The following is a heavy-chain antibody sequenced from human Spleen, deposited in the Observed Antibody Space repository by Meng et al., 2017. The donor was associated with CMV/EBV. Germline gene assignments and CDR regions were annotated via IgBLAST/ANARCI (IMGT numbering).Heavy chain of an antibody. CDR3: AKDFYCSSTSCSDY. Sequence: GESLKISCAASGFTFSDYSMNWIRQAPGKGLEWVSSITSSGSLIFYVDSVKGRFTISRDNSKNTLYLQMNSLRAEDTAVYYCAKDFYCSSTSCSDYWGQGTLVTVSS. D-gene: IGHD2-2*01. J-gene: IGHJ4*02. V-gene: IGHV3-21*04. CDR2: ITSSGSLI. CDR1: GFTFSDYS.